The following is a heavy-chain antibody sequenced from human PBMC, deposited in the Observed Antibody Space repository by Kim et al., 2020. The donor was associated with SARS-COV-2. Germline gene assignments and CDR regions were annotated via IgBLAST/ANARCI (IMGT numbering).Heavy chain of an antibody. CDR3: AKDRHYYDSSGVFDY. CDR2: INWNSGSI. D-gene: IGHD3-22*01. Sequence: GGSLRLSCAASGFTFDDYAMHGVRQAPGKGLEWVSRINWNSGSIGYADSVKGRFTISRDNAKNSLYLQMNSLRAEDTALYYCAKDRHYYDSSGVFDYWGQGTLVTVSS. J-gene: IGHJ4*02. CDR1: GFTFDDYA. V-gene: IGHV3-9*01.